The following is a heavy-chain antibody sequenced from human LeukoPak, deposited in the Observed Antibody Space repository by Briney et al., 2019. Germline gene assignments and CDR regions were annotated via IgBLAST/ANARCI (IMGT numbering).Heavy chain of an antibody. V-gene: IGHV3-9*01. CDR2: ISWNSGSI. J-gene: IGHJ4*02. CDR3: AKDIRFIGVYPDY. D-gene: IGHD6-13*01. Sequence: GRSLRLSCAASGFTFDDYAMHWVRQAPGKGLEWVSGISWNSGSIGYADSVKGRFTISRDNAKNSLYLQMNSLRAEDTALYYCAKDIRFIGVYPDYWGQGTLVTVSS. CDR1: GFTFDDYA.